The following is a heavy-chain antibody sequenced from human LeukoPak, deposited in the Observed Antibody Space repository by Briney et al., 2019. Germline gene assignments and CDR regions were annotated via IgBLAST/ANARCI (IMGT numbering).Heavy chain of an antibody. J-gene: IGHJ4*02. CDR3: AKDESLVEPLLFDY. CDR1: GYTFTGYY. D-gene: IGHD2-2*01. CDR2: INPNSGGT. V-gene: IGHV1-2*02. Sequence: ASVKVSCKASGYTFTGYYMHWVRQAPGQGLEWMGWINPNSGGTNYAQKFQGRVTMTRDTSISTAYMELSRLRAEDTAVYYCAKDESLVEPLLFDYWGQGTLVTVSS.